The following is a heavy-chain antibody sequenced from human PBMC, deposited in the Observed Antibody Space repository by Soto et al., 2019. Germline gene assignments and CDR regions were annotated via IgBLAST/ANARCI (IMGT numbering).Heavy chain of an antibody. CDR1: GGSFSSYY. D-gene: IGHD3-10*01. CDR2: IYASGNT. Sequence: SETLSLISPVSGGSFSSYYWGWIRQTSWKGLEWFGRIYASGNTNYNPPPHRRVTMSADTTNNQYSLKLSSVTAADAAVYYCARDLKFAQADYWGQGSQVTVSS. V-gene: IGHV4-4*07. J-gene: IGHJ4*02. CDR3: ARDLKFAQADY.